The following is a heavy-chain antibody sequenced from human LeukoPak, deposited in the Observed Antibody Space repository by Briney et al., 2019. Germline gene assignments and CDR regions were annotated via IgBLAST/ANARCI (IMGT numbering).Heavy chain of an antibody. CDR3: AKRPSGSGSYSGYFDY. V-gene: IGHV3-23*01. Sequence: GGSLRLSCAASGFTFSSYAMSWVRQAPGKGLEWVSAISGSGGSTYYADSVKGRFTISRDNSKNTLYLQMNSLRAEDTAVYYCAKRPSGSGSYSGYFDYWGQGTLVTVSP. D-gene: IGHD3-10*01. CDR1: GFTFSSYA. CDR2: ISGSGGST. J-gene: IGHJ4*02.